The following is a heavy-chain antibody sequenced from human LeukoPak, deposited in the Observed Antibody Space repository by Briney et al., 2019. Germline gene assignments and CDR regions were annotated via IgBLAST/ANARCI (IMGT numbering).Heavy chain of an antibody. Sequence: SETLSLTCTVSGGSISSYYWSWIRQPPGKGLEWIGYIYYSGSINYNPSLKSRVTISVDTSKNQFSLKLSSVTAADTAVYYCARTPLRYFDGYYFDYWGQGTLVTVSS. CDR1: GGSISSYY. CDR2: IYYSGSI. V-gene: IGHV4-59*01. CDR3: ARTPLRYFDGYYFDY. D-gene: IGHD3-9*01. J-gene: IGHJ4*02.